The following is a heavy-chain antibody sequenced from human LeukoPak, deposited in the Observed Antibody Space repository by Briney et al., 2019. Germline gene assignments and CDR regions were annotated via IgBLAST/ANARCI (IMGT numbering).Heavy chain of an antibody. CDR2: IYSGGST. CDR1: GFTVSSNY. Sequence: GGSLRLSCAASGFTVSSNYMSWVRQAPGKGLEWVSVIYSGGSTYYADSVKGRFTISRDNSKNTLYLQMNSLRAEDTAVYYCARGVGPPSLLFDYWGQGTLVTVSS. CDR3: ARGVGPPSLLFDY. D-gene: IGHD1-26*01. J-gene: IGHJ4*02. V-gene: IGHV3-53*01.